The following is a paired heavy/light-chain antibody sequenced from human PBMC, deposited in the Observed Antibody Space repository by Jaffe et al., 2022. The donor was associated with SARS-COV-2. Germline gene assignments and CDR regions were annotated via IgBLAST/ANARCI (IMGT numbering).Heavy chain of an antibody. CDR2: ISWNSGTT. Sequence: EVQLVESGGGLVQPGRSLRLSCAASGFTFDDYAMHWVRQAPGKGLEWVSGISWNSGTTGYADSVKGRFTISRDNAKNSLYLQMNSLRVEDTALYYCVKDGDNYYGSAPVDYWGQGTLVTVSS. CDR3: VKDGDNYYGSAPVDY. CDR1: GFTFDDYA. J-gene: IGHJ4*02. V-gene: IGHV3-9*01. D-gene: IGHD3-10*01.
Light chain of an antibody. CDR3: HQYYSTPPYT. Sequence: DIVMTQSPDSLAVSLGERATINCKSSQSVLYNSNNKNYLAWSQQKPGQPPKLLIYWASTRESGVPDRFSGSGSGTDFTLTISSLQAEDVAVYYCHQYYSTPPYTFGQGTKLEIK. J-gene: IGKJ2*01. V-gene: IGKV4-1*01. CDR1: QSVLYNSNNKNY. CDR2: WAS.